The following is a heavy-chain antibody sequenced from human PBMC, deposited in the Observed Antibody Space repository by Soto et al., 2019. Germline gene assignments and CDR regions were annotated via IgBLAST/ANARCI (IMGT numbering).Heavy chain of an antibody. V-gene: IGHV3-30-3*01. CDR3: ARDPMIVVVITTYFDY. CDR1: GFTFSSYA. D-gene: IGHD3-22*01. CDR2: ISYDGSNK. J-gene: IGHJ4*02. Sequence: GSLRLSCAASGFTFSSYAMHWVRQAPGKGLEWVAVISYDGSNKYYADSVKGRFTISRDNSKNTLYLQMNSLRAEDTAVYYCARDPMIVVVITTYFDYWGQGTLVTVSS.